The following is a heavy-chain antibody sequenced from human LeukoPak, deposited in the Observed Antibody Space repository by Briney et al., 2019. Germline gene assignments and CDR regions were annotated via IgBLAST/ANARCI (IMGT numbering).Heavy chain of an antibody. CDR2: ISGSDGST. CDR1: GFTFSSYA. CDR3: AKDRVVFGYFDY. Sequence: GGSLRLSCAASGFTFSSYAMRWVRQAPGKGLAWVSAISGSDGSTYYADSVKGRFTISRDNSKNTLYLQMNSLRAEDAAVYYCAKDRVVFGYFDYWGQGTLVTVSS. D-gene: IGHD2-2*01. J-gene: IGHJ4*02. V-gene: IGHV3-23*01.